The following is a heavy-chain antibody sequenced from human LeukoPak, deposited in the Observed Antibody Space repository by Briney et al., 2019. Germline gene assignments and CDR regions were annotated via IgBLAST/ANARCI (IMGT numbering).Heavy chain of an antibody. CDR3: ARGGVRISYGSGSPDAFDI. D-gene: IGHD3-10*01. J-gene: IGHJ3*02. Sequence: SVKVSCKASGGTFSSYAISWVRQAPGQGLEWMGGIIPIFGTANYAQKFQGRVTITTDESTSTAYMELSSLRSEDTAVYYSARGGVRISYGSGSPDAFDIWGQGTMVTVSS. CDR2: IIPIFGTA. CDR1: GGTFSSYA. V-gene: IGHV1-69*05.